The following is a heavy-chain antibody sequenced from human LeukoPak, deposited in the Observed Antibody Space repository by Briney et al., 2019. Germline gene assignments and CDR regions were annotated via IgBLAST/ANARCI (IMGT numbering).Heavy chain of an antibody. J-gene: IGHJ4*02. V-gene: IGHV1-2*02. CDR2: INPNSGGT. CDR1: GYTFTGYY. Sequence: ASVKVSCKASGYTFTGYYMHWVRQAPGQGLEWMGWINPNSGGTNYAQKFQGRVTMTRDTSICTAYMELSRLRSDDTAVYYCGREGGGWELQKGGGSPDYWGQGTLVTVSS. D-gene: IGHD1-26*01. CDR3: GREGGGWELQKGGGSPDY.